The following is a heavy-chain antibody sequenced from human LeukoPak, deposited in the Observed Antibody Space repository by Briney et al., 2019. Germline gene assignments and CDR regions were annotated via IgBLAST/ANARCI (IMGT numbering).Heavy chain of an antibody. J-gene: IGHJ5*02. Sequence: SEALSLTCTVSGGSISSYYWSWIRQPPGKGLEWIGYIYYSGSTNYNPSLKSRVTISVDTSKNQFSLKLSSVTAADTAVYYCARSYYDSSGYYFNWFDPWGQGTLVTVSS. D-gene: IGHD3-22*01. V-gene: IGHV4-59*01. CDR3: ARSYYDSSGYYFNWFDP. CDR2: IYYSGST. CDR1: GGSISSYY.